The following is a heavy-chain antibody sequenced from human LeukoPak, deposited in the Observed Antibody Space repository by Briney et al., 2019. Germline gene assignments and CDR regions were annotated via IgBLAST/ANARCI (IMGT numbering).Heavy chain of an antibody. J-gene: IGHJ4*02. CDR2: ISAYNGNT. CDR1: GYTFTGYG. V-gene: IGHV1-18*01. D-gene: IGHD4-17*01. CDR3: ARVPGYGDYVDY. Sequence: ASVKVSCKASGYTFTGYGISWVRQAPGQGLEWMGWISAYNGNTNYAQKLQGRVTMTTDTSTSTAYMELRSLRPDDTAVYYCARVPGYGDYVDYWGQGTLVTVSS.